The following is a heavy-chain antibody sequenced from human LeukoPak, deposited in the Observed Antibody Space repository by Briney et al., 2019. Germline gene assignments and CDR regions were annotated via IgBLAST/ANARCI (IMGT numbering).Heavy chain of an antibody. CDR1: GGSISSYY. CDR3: ARAPYYYGSGYYFDY. D-gene: IGHD3-10*01. Sequence: KPSETLSLTCTVSGGSISSYYWSWIRQPPGKGLEWIGEINHSGSTNYNPSLKSRVTISVDTSKNQFSLKLSSVTAADTAVYYCARAPYYYGSGYYFDYWGQGTLVTVSS. V-gene: IGHV4-34*01. CDR2: INHSGST. J-gene: IGHJ4*02.